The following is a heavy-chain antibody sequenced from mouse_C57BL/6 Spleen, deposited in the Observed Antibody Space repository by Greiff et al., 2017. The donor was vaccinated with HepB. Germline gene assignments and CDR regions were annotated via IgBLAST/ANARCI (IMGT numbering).Heavy chain of an antibody. V-gene: IGHV5-16*01. Sequence: EVQRVESEGGLVQPGSSMKLSCTASGFTFSDYYMAWVRQVPEKGLEWVANINYDGSSTYYLDSLKSRFIISRDNAKNILYLQMSSLKSEDTATYYCARENSNYLDYWGQGTTLTVSS. D-gene: IGHD2-5*01. J-gene: IGHJ2*01. CDR1: GFTFSDYY. CDR3: ARENSNYLDY. CDR2: INYDGSST.